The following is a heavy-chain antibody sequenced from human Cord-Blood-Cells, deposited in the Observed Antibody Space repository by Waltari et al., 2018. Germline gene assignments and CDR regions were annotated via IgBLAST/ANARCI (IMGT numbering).Heavy chain of an antibody. Sequence: EVQLLESGGGLVQPGGSLRLSCAASGFTFSSYAMSWVRQAPGKGLGWVPAMSGRGGTTVYAESVKGRFTISRDNSKNTLYLQMNSLRADDSALYYCAKVVGVTAYYFDDWGQGTRVTVSS. CDR2: MSGRGGTT. V-gene: IGHV3-23*01. J-gene: IGHJ4*02. D-gene: IGHD2-21*02. CDR1: GFTFSSYA. CDR3: AKVVGVTAYYFDD.